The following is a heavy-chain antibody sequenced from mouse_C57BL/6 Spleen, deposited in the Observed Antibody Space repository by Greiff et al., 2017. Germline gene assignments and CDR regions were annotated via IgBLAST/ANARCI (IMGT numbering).Heavy chain of an antibody. CDR3: ARDYYGSSYEKYFDY. J-gene: IGHJ2*01. V-gene: IGHV5-17*01. D-gene: IGHD1-1*01. Sequence: EVQLQESGGGLVKPGGSLKLSCAASGFTFSDYGMHWVRQAPEKGLEWVAYISSGSSTIYYADSVKGRFTISRDNAKNTLFLQMTSVRSEDTAMYYCARDYYGSSYEKYFDYWGQGTTLTVSS. CDR2: ISSGSSTI. CDR1: GFTFSDYG.